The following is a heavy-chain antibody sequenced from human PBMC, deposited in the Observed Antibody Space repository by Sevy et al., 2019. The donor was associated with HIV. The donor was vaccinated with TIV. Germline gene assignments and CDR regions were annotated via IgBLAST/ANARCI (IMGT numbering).Heavy chain of an antibody. CDR3: SSFGRLIIINDDTFEI. CDR1: GYSISSAYS. D-gene: IGHD3-9*01. J-gene: IGHJ3*02. Sequence: SETLSLTCTVSGYSISSAYSWGWIRQPPGKRLEWIANIYHDGSTYYNPSLNSRVTISIDTSKNQFSLKLSSVTAADTAVYYCSSFGRLIIINDDTFEIWGQGTMVTVS. CDR2: IYHDGST. V-gene: IGHV4-38-2*02.